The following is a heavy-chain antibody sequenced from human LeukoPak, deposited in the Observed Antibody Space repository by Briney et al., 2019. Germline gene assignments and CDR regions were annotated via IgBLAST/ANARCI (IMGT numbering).Heavy chain of an antibody. CDR2: IYHSGST. CDR3: AGGSYRYESWFDP. CDR1: GGSISSGGYS. Sequence: PSETLSLTCAVSGGSISSGGYSWSWIRQPPGKGLEWIGYIYHSGSTYYNPSLKSRVTISVDRSKYQFSLKLSSVTAADTAVYYCAGGSYRYESWFDPWGQGTLVTVSS. D-gene: IGHD3-16*02. V-gene: IGHV4-30-2*01. J-gene: IGHJ5*02.